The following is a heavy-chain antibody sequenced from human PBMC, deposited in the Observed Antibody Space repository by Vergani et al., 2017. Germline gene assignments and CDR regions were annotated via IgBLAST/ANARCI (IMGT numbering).Heavy chain of an antibody. J-gene: IGHJ6*02. V-gene: IGHV3-30*18. Sequence: QVQLVQSGAEVKKPGASVKVSCKASGYTFTSYGMHWVRQAPGKGLEWVAVISYDGSNKYYADSVKGRFTISRDNSKNTLYLKMNRLRAEDTGVYYCAKWGLQLYYYYYGMDVWGQGTTVTVSS. CDR2: ISYDGSNK. CDR1: GYTFTSYG. D-gene: IGHD4-11*01. CDR3: AKWGLQLYYYYYGMDV.